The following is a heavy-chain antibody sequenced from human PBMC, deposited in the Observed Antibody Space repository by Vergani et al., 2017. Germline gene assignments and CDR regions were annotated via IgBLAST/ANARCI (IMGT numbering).Heavy chain of an antibody. J-gene: IGHJ3*02. D-gene: IGHD6-19*01. CDR1: GFTFIMHA. Sequence: EVQLLESGGDLVQPGGSLRLSCAASGFTFIMHAMSWVRQAPGKGLEWVSTLSASDRRTHYADSVKGRFSISRDNSKNTLFLHMNSLRPEYTAVYYCAKVGRSEVAGTFGAFDIWGQGTTVTVSS. V-gene: IGHV3-23*01. CDR2: LSASDRRT. CDR3: AKVGRSEVAGTFGAFDI.